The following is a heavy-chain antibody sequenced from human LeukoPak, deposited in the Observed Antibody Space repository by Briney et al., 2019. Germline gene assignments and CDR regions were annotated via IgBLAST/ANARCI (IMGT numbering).Heavy chain of an antibody. CDR1: GYTFTSYD. CDR2: MNPNSGNT. V-gene: IGHV1-8*01. D-gene: IGHD6-13*01. CDR3: ARGRSSWYHNWFDP. J-gene: IGHJ5*02. Sequence: ASVKDSCKASGYTFTSYDINWVRQATGQGLEWMGWMNPNSGNTGYAQKFQGRVTMTRNTSISTAYMELSSLRSEDTAVYYCARGRSSWYHNWFDPWGQGTLVTVSS.